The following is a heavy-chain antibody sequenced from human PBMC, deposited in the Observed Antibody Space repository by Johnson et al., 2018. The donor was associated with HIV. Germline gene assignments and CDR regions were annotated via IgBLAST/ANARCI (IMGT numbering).Heavy chain of an antibody. Sequence: VQLVETGGGVVQPGRSLRLSCVASGFTVSSNYMSWVRQAPGKGLEWVSAISGSGGSTYYADSVKGRFTISRDNAKNTLYLQMNSLRAEDTAVYYCARPNFLYENDAFDIWGQGTMVTVSS. J-gene: IGHJ3*02. CDR2: ISGSGGST. D-gene: IGHD2-2*02. CDR1: GFTVSSNY. CDR3: ARPNFLYENDAFDI. V-gene: IGHV3-23*04.